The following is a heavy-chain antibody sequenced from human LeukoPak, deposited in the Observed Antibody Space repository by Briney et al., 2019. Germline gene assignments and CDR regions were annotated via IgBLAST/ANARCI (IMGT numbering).Heavy chain of an antibody. D-gene: IGHD3-3*01. CDR2: ISWNSDSI. CDR1: GFIFDDYA. CDR3: VKDKTDFWSGYFDY. J-gene: IGHJ4*02. Sequence: GGSLRLSCAASGFIFDDYAMHWVRQTPGKGLEWVSGISWNSDSIVYADSVKGRFTISRDNAKNSLYLQMNSLRSEDMALYYCVKDKTDFWSGYFDYWGQGTLVTVSS. V-gene: IGHV3-9*03.